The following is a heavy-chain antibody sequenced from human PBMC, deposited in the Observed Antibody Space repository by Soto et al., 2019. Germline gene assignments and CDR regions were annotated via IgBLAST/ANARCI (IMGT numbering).Heavy chain of an antibody. V-gene: IGHV1-69*13. CDR2: IIPIFGTA. Sequence: GASVKVSCKASGGTFSSYAISWVRQAPGQGLEWMGGIIPIFGTANYAQKFQGRVTITADESTSTAYMELSSLRSEDTAVYYCARVPTRGGYCSSTSCYYDWFDPWGQGTLVTVSS. CDR1: GGTFSSYA. D-gene: IGHD2-2*01. J-gene: IGHJ5*02. CDR3: ARVPTRGGYCSSTSCYYDWFDP.